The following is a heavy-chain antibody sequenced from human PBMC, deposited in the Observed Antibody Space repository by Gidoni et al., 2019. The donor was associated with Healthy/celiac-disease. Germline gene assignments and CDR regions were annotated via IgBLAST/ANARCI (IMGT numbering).Heavy chain of an antibody. D-gene: IGHD1-1*01. J-gene: IGHJ5*02. CDR2: IYYSGST. CDR3: ARHFTTGRDWFDP. V-gene: IGHV4-39*01. CDR1: GGSISSSSYY. Sequence: QLQLQESGPGLVKPSETLSLTCTVSGGSISSSSYYWGWIRQPPGKGLEWIGSIYYSGSTYYNPSLKSRVTISVDTSKNQFSLKLSSVTAADTAVYYCARHFTTGRDWFDPWGQGTLVTVSS.